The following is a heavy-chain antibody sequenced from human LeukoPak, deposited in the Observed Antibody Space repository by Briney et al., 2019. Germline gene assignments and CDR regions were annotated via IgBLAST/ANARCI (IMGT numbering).Heavy chain of an antibody. CDR3: ASDSFSFLPPNDAFDI. CDR2: ISSSGSTI. V-gene: IGHV3-11*01. Sequence: GGSLRLSCAASGLTFSDYYMSWIRQAPGKGLEWVSYISSSGSTIYYADSVKGRFTISRDNAKNSLYLQMNSLRAEDTAVYYCASDSFSFLPPNDAFDIWGQGTMVTVSS. J-gene: IGHJ3*02. CDR1: GLTFSDYY. D-gene: IGHD2-2*01.